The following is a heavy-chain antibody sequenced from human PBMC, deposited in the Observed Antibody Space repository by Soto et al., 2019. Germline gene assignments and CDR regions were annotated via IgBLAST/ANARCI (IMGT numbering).Heavy chain of an antibody. Sequence: AAVTGSCTSAVYPFTCYEIHWIRQASGQGLEWMGWVNPKTGYSGYAQTFQGRVTTTRDTSIDTAYLELRSLKLDDTAVYYCAKDMGQWVETFDYLGHGTLVTVSS. CDR2: VNPKTGYS. D-gene: IGHD6-19*01. V-gene: IGHV1-8*01. J-gene: IGHJ4*01. CDR1: VYPFTCYE. CDR3: AKDMGQWVETFDY.